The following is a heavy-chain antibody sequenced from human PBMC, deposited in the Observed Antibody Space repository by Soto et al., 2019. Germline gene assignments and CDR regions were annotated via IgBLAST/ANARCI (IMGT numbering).Heavy chain of an antibody. V-gene: IGHV4-38-2*01. Sequence: SETLSLTCAVSGYSISSGYYWGCIRQPPGKGVEWIGSIYHSGSTYYNPSLKSRVTISVDTSKNQFSLKLSSVTAADTAVYYCARAAGGGYCSGGSCYSRAFDIWGQGTMVTVSS. CDR3: ARAAGGGYCSGGSCYSRAFDI. CDR1: GYSISSGYY. J-gene: IGHJ3*02. D-gene: IGHD2-15*01. CDR2: IYHSGST.